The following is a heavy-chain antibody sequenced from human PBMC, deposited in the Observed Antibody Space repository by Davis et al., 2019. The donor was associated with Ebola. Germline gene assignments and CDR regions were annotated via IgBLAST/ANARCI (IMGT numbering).Heavy chain of an antibody. CDR3: AKHLVRAVLTTFDY. V-gene: IGHV3-23*01. Sequence: PGGSLRLSCAASGFAFSSYVTSWVRRAPGKGLEWVSTLGLSVDTYYADSVKGRFTISRDNSKNTLHLQMNSLRAEDTAVYYCAKHLVRAVLTTFDYWGQGTLVTVSS. D-gene: IGHD3-10*01. J-gene: IGHJ4*02. CDR2: LGLSVDT. CDR1: GFAFSSYV.